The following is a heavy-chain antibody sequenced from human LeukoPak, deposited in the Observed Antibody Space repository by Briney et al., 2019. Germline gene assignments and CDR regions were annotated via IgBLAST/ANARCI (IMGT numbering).Heavy chain of an antibody. CDR3: ASFRQWFGYYFDY. J-gene: IGHJ4*02. CDR1: GGSFSGYY. D-gene: IGHD3-10*01. V-gene: IGHV4-34*01. Sequence: SETLSLTCAVYGGSFSGYYWSWIRQPPGKGLEWIGEINHSGSTNYNPSLKSRVTISVDTSKNQFSLKLSSVTAADTAVYYCASFRQWFGYYFDYWGQGTLVTVSS. CDR2: INHSGST.